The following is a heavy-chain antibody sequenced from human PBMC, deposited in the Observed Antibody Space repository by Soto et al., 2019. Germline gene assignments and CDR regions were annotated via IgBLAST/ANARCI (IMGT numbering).Heavy chain of an antibody. J-gene: IGHJ4*02. Sequence: SDTLSLTCTVSGGSISSYYWSWIRQPPGKGLEWIGNIYYSGSTNYNPSLKSRVTISVDTSKNQFSLKLMSLSAADTAVYYCGRLEGLATLSYYFDYWGQGALVTVSS. V-gene: IGHV4-59*08. D-gene: IGHD3-9*01. CDR3: GRLEGLATLSYYFDY. CDR1: GGSISSYY. CDR2: IYYSGST.